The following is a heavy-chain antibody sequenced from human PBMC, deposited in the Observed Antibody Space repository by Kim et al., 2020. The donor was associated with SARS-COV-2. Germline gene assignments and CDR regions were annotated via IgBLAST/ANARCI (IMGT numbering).Heavy chain of an antibody. CDR3: ARGVIAAARTPNWFDP. V-gene: IGHV1-18*01. J-gene: IGHJ5*02. CDR2: ISAYNGNT. CDR1: GYTFTSYG. Sequence: ASVKVSCKASGYTFTSYGISWVRQAPGQGLEWMGWISAYNGNTNYAQKLQGRVTMTTDTSTSTAYMELRSLRSDDTAVYYCARGVIAAARTPNWFDPWGQGTLVTVSS. D-gene: IGHD6-13*01.